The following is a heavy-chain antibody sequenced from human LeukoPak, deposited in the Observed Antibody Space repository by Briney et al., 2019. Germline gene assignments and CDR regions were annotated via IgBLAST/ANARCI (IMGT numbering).Heavy chain of an antibody. J-gene: IGHJ4*02. CDR3: ARDGIGGYYYDSSGYY. D-gene: IGHD3-22*01. CDR1: GFTFSSYW. Sequence: GGSLRLSCAASGFTFSSYWMSWVRQAPGKGLEWVANIKQDGSEKYYVDSVKGRFTISRDNAKNSLYLQMNSLRAEDTAVYYCARDGIGGYYYDSSGYYWGQGTLVTVSS. CDR2: IKQDGSEK. V-gene: IGHV3-7*01.